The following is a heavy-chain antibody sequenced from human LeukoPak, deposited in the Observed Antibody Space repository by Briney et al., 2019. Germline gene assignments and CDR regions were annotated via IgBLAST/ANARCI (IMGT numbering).Heavy chain of an antibody. CDR1: GGTFSSYA. Sequence: SVKVSCKASGGTFSSYAISWVRQAPGQGLEWMGGIIPIFGTANYAQKFQGRVTITADKSTSTAYMELSSLRSEDTAVYYCARLRSGHTAMVPFDYWGQGTLVTVSS. D-gene: IGHD5-18*01. CDR2: IIPIFGTA. V-gene: IGHV1-69*06. J-gene: IGHJ4*02. CDR3: ARLRSGHTAMVPFDY.